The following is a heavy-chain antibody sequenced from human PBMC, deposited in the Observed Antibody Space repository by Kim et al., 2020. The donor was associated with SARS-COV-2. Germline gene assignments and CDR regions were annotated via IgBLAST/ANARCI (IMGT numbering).Heavy chain of an antibody. CDR2: ISSDGSNK. D-gene: IGHD6-13*01. J-gene: IGHJ4*02. CDR1: GFIFSSYA. CDR3: AKDAAAAGTFDY. V-gene: IGHV3-30*18. Sequence: GGSLRLSCAASGFIFSSYAMQWVRQAPGKGLEWVAVISSDGSNKFYADSVKGRFTISRDNSKNTLYLQMNSLRAEDTAVYYCAKDAAAAGTFDYCGQGTLLTVSS.